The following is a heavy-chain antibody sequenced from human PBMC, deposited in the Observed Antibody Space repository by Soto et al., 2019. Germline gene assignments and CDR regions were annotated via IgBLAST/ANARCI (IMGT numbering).Heavy chain of an antibody. Sequence: QVQLVQSGAEVKKPGASVKVSCKASGYIFINYYIHWVRQAPGQGLEWMGIINPTGGITTYAQKFRGRVTLTMDTSTSAVYMELSSLRFEDTAVYYCARDLASGDYWGQGTLVTVSS. CDR3: ARDLASGDY. CDR2: INPTGGIT. J-gene: IGHJ4*02. CDR1: GYIFINYY. V-gene: IGHV1-46*01. D-gene: IGHD3-3*02.